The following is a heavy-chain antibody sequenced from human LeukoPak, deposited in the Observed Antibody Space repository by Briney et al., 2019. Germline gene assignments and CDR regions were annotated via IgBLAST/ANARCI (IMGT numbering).Heavy chain of an antibody. CDR2: IYTSGST. J-gene: IGHJ6*03. CDR3: ARDRGYYYYYYMDV. D-gene: IGHD3-10*01. V-gene: IGHV4-4*07. CDR1: GGSISSYY. Sequence: SETLSLTCTVSGGSISSYYWSWIRQPPGKGLEWIGRIYTSGSTNYNPSLKSRVTMSVDTSKNQFSLKLSSVTAADTAVYYCARDRGYYYYYYMDVWGKGTTVTISS.